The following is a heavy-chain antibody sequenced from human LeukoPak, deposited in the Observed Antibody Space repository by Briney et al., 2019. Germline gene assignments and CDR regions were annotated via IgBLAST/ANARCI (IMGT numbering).Heavy chain of an antibody. J-gene: IGHJ5*02. CDR2: IIPIHGIA. CDR3: ARNILANSFDP. D-gene: IGHD3-3*01. CDR1: GGTFSSYA. Sequence: ASVKVSCKASGGTFSSYAISWVRQAPGQGLEWMGRIIPIHGIANYAQKFQGRVTITADKSTSTAYMELSSLRSEDTAVYYCARNILANSFDPWGEGTLVTVSS. V-gene: IGHV1-69*04.